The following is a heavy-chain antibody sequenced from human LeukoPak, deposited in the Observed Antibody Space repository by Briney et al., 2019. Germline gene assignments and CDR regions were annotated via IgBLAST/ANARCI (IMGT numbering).Heavy chain of an antibody. V-gene: IGHV1-24*01. CDR2: FDPEDGET. Sequence: PSVKVSCKVSGYTLTELSMHWVRQAPGKGLEWMGGFDPEDGETIYAQKFQGRVTMTEDTSTDTAYMELSSLRSEDTAVYYCAGGGCSSTSCYTGMDVWGKGTTVTVSS. CDR3: AGGGCSSTSCYTGMDV. D-gene: IGHD2-2*02. J-gene: IGHJ6*04. CDR1: GYTLTELS.